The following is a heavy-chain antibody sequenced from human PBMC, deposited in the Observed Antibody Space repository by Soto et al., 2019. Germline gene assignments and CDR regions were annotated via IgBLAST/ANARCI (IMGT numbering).Heavy chain of an antibody. CDR1: GFSLSTSGVG. Sequence: QITLKESGPTLVKHTQTLTLTCTLSGFSLSTSGVGVGWIRQPPGKALEWLALIYWDEDKRYSPSLKSRLTITKDTSTNEVVLTMTNMDPVDTGTYYCAHKGGRGAGMDVWGQGATVTVSS. CDR3: AHKGGRGAGMDV. CDR2: IYWDEDK. D-gene: IGHD2-15*01. V-gene: IGHV2-5*02. J-gene: IGHJ6*02.